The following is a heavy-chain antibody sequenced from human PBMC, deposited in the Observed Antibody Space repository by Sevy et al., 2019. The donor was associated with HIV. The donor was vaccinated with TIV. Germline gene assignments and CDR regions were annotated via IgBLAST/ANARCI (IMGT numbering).Heavy chain of an antibody. D-gene: IGHD2-8*02. CDR1: GGSFSGYY. Sequence: SDTLSLTCAVYGGSFSGYYWSWIRQPPGKGLEWIGEINHSGSTNYNPSLKSRVTISVDTSNNQFALKLSSFTAADTAVYYCARGGRRYCTGGVCYSWFDPWGQGTLVTVSS. CDR3: ARGGRRYCTGGVCYSWFDP. J-gene: IGHJ5*02. CDR2: INHSGST. V-gene: IGHV4-34*01.